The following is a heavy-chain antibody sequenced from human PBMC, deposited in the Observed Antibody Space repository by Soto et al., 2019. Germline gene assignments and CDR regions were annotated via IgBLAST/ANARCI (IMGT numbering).Heavy chain of an antibody. Sequence: SETLSLTCTVSGGSISSGGYYWSWIRQHPGKGLEWIGYIYYSGSTYYNPSLKSRVTISVDTSKNQFSLKLSSVTAADTAVYYCARGPRTYYDFWSGIDPWGQGTLVTVSS. D-gene: IGHD3-3*01. J-gene: IGHJ5*02. CDR2: IYYSGST. CDR1: GGSISSGGYY. CDR3: ARGPRTYYDFWSGIDP. V-gene: IGHV4-31*03.